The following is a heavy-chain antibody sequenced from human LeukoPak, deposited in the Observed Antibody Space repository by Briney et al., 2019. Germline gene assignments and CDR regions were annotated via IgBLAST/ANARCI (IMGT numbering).Heavy chain of an antibody. J-gene: IGHJ5*02. D-gene: IGHD3-3*01. CDR1: GGSFSGYY. CDR3: ARAPYYDFWSSYPTKLRANWFDP. CDR2: INHSGST. Sequence: KPSETPSLTCAVYGGSFSGYYWSWIRQPPGKGLEWIGEINHSGSTNYNPSLKSRVTISVDTSKNQFSLKLSSVTAADTAVYYCARAPYYDFWSSYPTKLRANWFDPWGQGTLVTVSS. V-gene: IGHV4-34*01.